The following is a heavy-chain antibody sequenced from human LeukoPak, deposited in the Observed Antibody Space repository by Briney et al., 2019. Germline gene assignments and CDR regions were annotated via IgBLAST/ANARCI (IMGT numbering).Heavy chain of an antibody. CDR1: GFTFSSYA. D-gene: IGHD1-1*01. Sequence: GSLRLSCAASGFTFSSYAMSWVRQAPGKGLEWIGYIHYSGSTNYDPSLKSRVTISVDTSKNQFSLRLSSVTAADTAVYYCARVSWFPGTSYYYMDVWGKGTTVTVSS. V-gene: IGHV4-59*01. J-gene: IGHJ6*03. CDR3: ARVSWFPGTSYYYMDV. CDR2: IHYSGST.